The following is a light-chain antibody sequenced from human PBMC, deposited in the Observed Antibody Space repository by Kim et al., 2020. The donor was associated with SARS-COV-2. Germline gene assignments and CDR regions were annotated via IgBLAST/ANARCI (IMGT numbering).Light chain of an antibody. Sequence: EIVMTQSPDTLSVSPGESATLSCRASQSVSSNVAWYQQKRGQAPRLLIYGASTRATGIPVQYSGSGSGTEFTLTISSLQSEDSAVYYCQQYNHWPYTFGQGTKLEI. CDR2: GAS. CDR3: QQYNHWPYT. V-gene: IGKV3-15*01. J-gene: IGKJ2*01. CDR1: QSVSSN.